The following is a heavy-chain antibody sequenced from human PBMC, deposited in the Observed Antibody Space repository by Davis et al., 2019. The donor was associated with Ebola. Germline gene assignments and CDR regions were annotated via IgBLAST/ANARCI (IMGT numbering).Heavy chain of an antibody. D-gene: IGHD2-2*01. J-gene: IGHJ3*02. V-gene: IGHV3-23*01. CDR2: ISSSGNNT. Sequence: PGGSLRLSCVASGFTFSNYAMSWVRQAPGKGLEWVSAISSSGNNTYYADSVKGRFTISRDNSKKALYLQMNSLRVEDTAIYYCAKHQVYCSTTNCYIWGQGTMVTVSS. CDR1: GFTFSNYA. CDR3: AKHQVYCSTTNCYI.